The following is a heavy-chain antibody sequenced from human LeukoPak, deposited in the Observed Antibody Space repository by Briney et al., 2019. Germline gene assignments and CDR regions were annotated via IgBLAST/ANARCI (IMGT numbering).Heavy chain of an antibody. V-gene: IGHV3-53*01. Sequence: GGSLRLSCAASGFSVNNNYSTWVRQAPGKGLEWVSLIYSGGSTYYADSVKGRFTISRDNSKNTLYLQMNSLRAEDTAVYYCARVSSSGWRSFDDWGQGTLVTVSS. CDR3: ARVSSSGWRSFDD. D-gene: IGHD6-19*01. CDR1: GFSVNNNY. J-gene: IGHJ4*02. CDR2: IYSGGST.